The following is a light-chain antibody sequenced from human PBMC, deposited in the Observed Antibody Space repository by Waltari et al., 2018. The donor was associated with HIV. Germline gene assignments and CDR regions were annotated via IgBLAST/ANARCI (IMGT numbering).Light chain of an antibody. CDR2: EDS. V-gene: IGLV3-1*01. CDR3: QTWDSRAYVV. CDR1: NLGDKY. Sequence: SYELTQPPSVSVSPGQTASISCSGDNLGDKYTYWYQQKPGQSPVVVISEDSKRPSGIPERFSGSNSGNTATLTISGTQAMDEADYYCQTWDSRAYVVFGAGTKLTVL. J-gene: IGLJ2*01.